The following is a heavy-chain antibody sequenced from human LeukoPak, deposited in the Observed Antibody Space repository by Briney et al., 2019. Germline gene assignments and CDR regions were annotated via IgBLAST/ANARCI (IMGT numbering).Heavy chain of an antibody. V-gene: IGHV4-59*02. J-gene: IGHJ4*02. Sequence: SETLSLTCTVSGASVSSYYWSWIRQPPGKGLEWIGYIYYSGNTNYNPSLDSRATLSVDTSKNQFSLRLISVTAADTAVYYCARVRVGGTFYYFDYWGQGTLVTVSS. CDR1: GASVSSYY. D-gene: IGHD2/OR15-2a*01. CDR3: ARVRVGGTFYYFDY. CDR2: IYYSGNT.